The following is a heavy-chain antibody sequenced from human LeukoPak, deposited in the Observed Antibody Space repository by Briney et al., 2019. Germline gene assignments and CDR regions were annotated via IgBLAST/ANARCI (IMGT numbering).Heavy chain of an antibody. J-gene: IGHJ4*02. CDR1: GFTFSSYA. D-gene: IGHD3-10*01. CDR2: ISGSGDTT. CDR3: AKDPRLVRGVIVDY. Sequence: GGSLRLSCVASGFTFSSYAMSWVRQAPGKGLEWVSAISGSGDTTHYAASVKGRFTISRDNSKNTLYLQMSSLRAEDTAVYYCAKDPRLVRGVIVDYWGQGTLVTVSS. V-gene: IGHV3-23*01.